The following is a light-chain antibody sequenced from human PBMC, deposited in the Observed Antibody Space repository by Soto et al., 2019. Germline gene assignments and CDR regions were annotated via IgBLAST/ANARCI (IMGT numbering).Light chain of an antibody. CDR3: QQYGSSPT. CDR1: QTVSNSY. V-gene: IGKV3-20*01. Sequence: EIVLTQSPGTLSLPPGETATLSCRASQTVSNSYLAWYQQKPGQAPRLLIYGASSRSAGIPARFSGSGSGTDFTLTISRLEPEDFAVYSCQQYGSSPTFGQGTKLEIK. J-gene: IGKJ2*01. CDR2: GAS.